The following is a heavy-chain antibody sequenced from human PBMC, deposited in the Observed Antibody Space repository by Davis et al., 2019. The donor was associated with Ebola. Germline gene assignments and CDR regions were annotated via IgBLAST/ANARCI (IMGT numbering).Heavy chain of an antibody. CDR3: ARVGGNIIRGVIGY. D-gene: IGHD3-10*01. CDR1: GFTFSTYS. Sequence: PGGSLRLSCAGSGFTFSTYSMNWVRQAPGKGLEWVSSISSSSSYIYYADSVKGRFTISSDNAKNSLYLQMNSLRAEDTAVYYCARVGGNIIRGVIGYWGQGTLVTVSS. CDR2: ISSSSSYI. V-gene: IGHV3-21*01. J-gene: IGHJ4*02.